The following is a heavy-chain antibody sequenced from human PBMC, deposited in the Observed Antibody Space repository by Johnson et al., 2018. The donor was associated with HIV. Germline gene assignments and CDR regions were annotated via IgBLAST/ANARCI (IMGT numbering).Heavy chain of an antibody. Sequence: VQLVESGGGVVQPGGSLRLSCAASGFTFSSYGMHWVRQAPGKGLEWVAFIRYDGSNKYYADSVNGRFTIYRDNSKNTLYLQMNSLRAEDTAVYYCAKEGVAGADAFDIWGQGTMVTVSS. CDR1: GFTFSSYG. CDR2: IRYDGSNK. D-gene: IGHD6-19*01. CDR3: AKEGVAGADAFDI. J-gene: IGHJ3*02. V-gene: IGHV3-30*02.